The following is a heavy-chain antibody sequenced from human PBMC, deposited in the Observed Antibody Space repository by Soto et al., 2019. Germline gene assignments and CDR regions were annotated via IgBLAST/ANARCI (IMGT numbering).Heavy chain of an antibody. Sequence: LRLSCAASGFTFSSYAMSRVRQAPGKGLEWVSAISGSGGSTYYADSVKGRFTISRDNSKNTLYLQMNSLRAEDTAVYYCAKAGTSTNWHFDYWGQGTLVTVSS. V-gene: IGHV3-23*01. CDR1: GFTFSSYA. CDR3: AKAGTSTNWHFDY. D-gene: IGHD7-27*01. CDR2: ISGSGGST. J-gene: IGHJ4*02.